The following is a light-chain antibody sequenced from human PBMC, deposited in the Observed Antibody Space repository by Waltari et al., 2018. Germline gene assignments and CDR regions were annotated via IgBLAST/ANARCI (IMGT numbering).Light chain of an antibody. V-gene: IGKV4-1*01. CDR2: WAS. J-gene: IGKJ1*01. Sequence: DIVMTQSPDSLAVSLGERATINCKSSQYVLYSSNHKNYLAWYQQKPGQPPKLLIYWASTRESGVPDRFSGSGSGTDFTLTISSLQAEDVAVYYCQQYYGTPPTFGQGTKVEIK. CDR1: QYVLYSSNHKNY. CDR3: QQYYGTPPT.